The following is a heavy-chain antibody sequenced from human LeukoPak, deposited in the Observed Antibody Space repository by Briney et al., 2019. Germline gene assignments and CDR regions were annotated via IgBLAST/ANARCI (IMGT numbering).Heavy chain of an antibody. CDR3: ARDPAVYDSSGYYPEVVLDY. Sequence: APVKVSCKASGGTFSSYAISWVRQAPGQGLEWMGGIIPIFGTANYAQKFQGRVTITADESTSTAFMELSSLRSEDTAVYYCARDPAVYDSSGYYPEVVLDYWGQGTLVTVSS. V-gene: IGHV1-69*13. CDR1: GGTFSSYA. J-gene: IGHJ4*02. CDR2: IIPIFGTA. D-gene: IGHD3-22*01.